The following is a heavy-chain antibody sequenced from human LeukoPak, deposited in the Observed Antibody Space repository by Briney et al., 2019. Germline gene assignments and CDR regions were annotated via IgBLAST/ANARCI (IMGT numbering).Heavy chain of an antibody. J-gene: IGHJ6*02. CDR3: ARMNYGSGSLYYYYGMDV. V-gene: IGHV3-21*01. CDR2: ISSSSSYI. Sequence: PGGSLRLSCAASGFTFSSYSMNWVRQAPGKGLEWVSSISSSSSYIYYADSVKGRFTISRDNAKNSLYLQMNSLRAEDTAVYYCARMNYGSGSLYYYYGMDVWGQGTTVTVSS. D-gene: IGHD3-10*01. CDR1: GFTFSSYS.